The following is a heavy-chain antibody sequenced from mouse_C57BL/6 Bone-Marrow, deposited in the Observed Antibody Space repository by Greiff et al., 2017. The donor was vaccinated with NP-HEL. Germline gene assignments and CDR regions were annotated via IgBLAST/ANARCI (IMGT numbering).Heavy chain of an antibody. Sequence: VQLQQSGAELVRPGASVKLSCTASGFNIKDDYMHWVKQRPEQGLEWIGWIDPENGDTEYASKFQGKATITADTSSSTAYMQLSSLTSEDSAVYYCARGTVVAPYAMDYWGQGTSVTVSS. V-gene: IGHV14-4*01. CDR1: GFNIKDDY. D-gene: IGHD1-1*01. CDR3: ARGTVVAPYAMDY. CDR2: IDPENGDT. J-gene: IGHJ4*01.